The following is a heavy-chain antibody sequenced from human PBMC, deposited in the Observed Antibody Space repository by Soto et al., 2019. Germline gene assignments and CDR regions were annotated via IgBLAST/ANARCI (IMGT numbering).Heavy chain of an antibody. CDR2: INAGNGNT. J-gene: IGHJ5*02. CDR1: GYTFTSYA. V-gene: IGHV1-3*01. Sequence: ASVKVSCKASGYTFTSYAMHWVRQAPGQRLEWMGWINAGNGNTKYSQKLQGRVTITRDTSASTAYMELSSLRSEDTAVYYCARGVAGPLHWFDPWGQGTLVNVSS. CDR3: ARGVAGPLHWFDP. D-gene: IGHD6-19*01.